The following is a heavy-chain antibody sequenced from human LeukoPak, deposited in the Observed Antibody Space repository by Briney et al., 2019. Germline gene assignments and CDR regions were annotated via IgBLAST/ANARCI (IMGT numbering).Heavy chain of an antibody. Sequence: GGSLRLSCAASGLSFGSYGMHWVRQAPGKGLEWLAVISHEGSSQYYADSVKGRFTISRDNSNNMVYLQINSLRAEDTAVYYCAKTSGYWYAFDIWGQGTMVTVSS. J-gene: IGHJ3*02. CDR1: GLSFGSYG. D-gene: IGHD3-3*01. CDR3: AKTSGYWYAFDI. V-gene: IGHV3-30*18. CDR2: ISHEGSSQ.